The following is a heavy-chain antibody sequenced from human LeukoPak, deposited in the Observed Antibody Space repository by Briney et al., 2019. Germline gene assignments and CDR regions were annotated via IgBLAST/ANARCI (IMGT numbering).Heavy chain of an antibody. CDR2: IYPGDSDT. Sequence: GESLKISCKGSGYSVTSYWIGWVRQMPGKGLEWMGIIYPGDSDTRYSPSIQGQVTISADKSLSTAYLQWSSLKASDTAMYYCARRGLYYYDSSGYSYVIDYWGQGTLVTVSS. CDR1: GYSVTSYW. CDR3: ARRGLYYYDSSGYSYVIDY. D-gene: IGHD3-22*01. J-gene: IGHJ4*02. V-gene: IGHV5-51*01.